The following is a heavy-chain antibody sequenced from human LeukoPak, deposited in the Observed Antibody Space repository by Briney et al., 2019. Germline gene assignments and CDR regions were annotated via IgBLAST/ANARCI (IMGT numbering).Heavy chain of an antibody. D-gene: IGHD1-26*01. CDR2: IYYSGST. CDR3: ARVFDVGATTGPGDY. Sequence: ASETLSLTCTVSGGSISSYYWSWIRQPPGKGLEWIGYIYYSGSTNYNPSLKSRVTISVDTSKNQFSLKLSSVTAADTAVYYCARVFDVGATTGPGDYWGQGTLVTVSS. CDR1: GGSISSYY. V-gene: IGHV4-59*01. J-gene: IGHJ4*02.